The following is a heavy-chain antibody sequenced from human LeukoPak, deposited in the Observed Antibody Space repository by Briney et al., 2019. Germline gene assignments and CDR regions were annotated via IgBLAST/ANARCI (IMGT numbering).Heavy chain of an antibody. CDR1: GLTFSNYG. CDR2: ISNSGSTI. D-gene: IGHD2-21*01. V-gene: IGHV3-48*03. CDR3: VRNGEGDNVGFDY. J-gene: IGHJ4*02. Sequence: TGGSLTLSCAASGLTFSNYGMNWLRQAPGRVPDWLSYISNSGSTIFYADSVKGRFTISRDNSKNSLYLQMNSLSVEDTALYYCVRNGEGDNVGFDYWGQGTLVTVSS.